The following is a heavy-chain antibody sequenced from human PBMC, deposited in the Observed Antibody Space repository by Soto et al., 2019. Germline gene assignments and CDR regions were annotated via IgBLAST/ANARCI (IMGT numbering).Heavy chain of an antibody. CDR3: AREEITMVRGVILRYYGMDV. V-gene: IGHV4-61*01. CDR1: GGSVSSGSYY. J-gene: IGHJ6*02. D-gene: IGHD3-10*01. CDR2: IYYSGST. Sequence: SSETLSLTCTVSGGSVSSGSYYWSWIRQPPGKGLEWIGYIYYSGSTNYNPSLKGRVTISVDTSKNQFSLKLSSVTAADTAVYYCAREEITMVRGVILRYYGMDVWGQGTTVTVSS.